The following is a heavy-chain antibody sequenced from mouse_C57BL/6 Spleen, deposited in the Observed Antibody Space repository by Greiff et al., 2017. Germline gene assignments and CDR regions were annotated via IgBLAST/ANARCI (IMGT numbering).Heavy chain of an antibody. D-gene: IGHD2-3*01. J-gene: IGHJ2*01. V-gene: IGHV1-80*01. CDR2: IYPGDGDT. Sequence: QVQLKESGAELVKPGASVKISCKASGYAFSSYWMHWVKQRPGQGLEWIGRIYPGDGDTNYNGKFKGKATLTADKSSSTAYMQLSSLTSEDSAVYFCARDDGYYVIDYWGQGTTLTVSS. CDR3: ARDDGYYVIDY. CDR1: GYAFSSYW.